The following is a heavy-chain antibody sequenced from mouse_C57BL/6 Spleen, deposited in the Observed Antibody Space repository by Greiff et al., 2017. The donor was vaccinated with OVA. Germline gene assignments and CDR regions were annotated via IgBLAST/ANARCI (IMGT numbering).Heavy chain of an antibody. Sequence: DVKLVESGEGLVKPGGSLKLSCAASGFTFSSYAMSWVRQTPEKRLEWVAYISSGGDYIYYAATVKGRFTISRDNARNTLYLQMSSLKSEDTAMYYCTRALSYYGSSELGRGYAMDYWGQGTSVTVSS. V-gene: IGHV5-9-1*02. D-gene: IGHD1-1*01. CDR1: GFTFSSYA. CDR3: TRALSYYGSSELGRGYAMDY. CDR2: ISSGGDYI. J-gene: IGHJ4*01.